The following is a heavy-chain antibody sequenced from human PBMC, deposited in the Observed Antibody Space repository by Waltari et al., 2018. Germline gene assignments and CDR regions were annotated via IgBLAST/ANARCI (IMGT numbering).Heavy chain of an antibody. CDR1: GYSISSGYY. CDR2: IYHSGST. D-gene: IGHD3-3*01. Sequence: QVQLQESGPGLVKPSETLSLTCAVSGYSISSGYYWGWLRQPPGKGLEWIGSIYHSGSTYYNPSLKSRVTISVDTSKNQFSLKLSSVTAADTAVYYCARLLTTLSGYYFDYWGQGTLVTVSS. J-gene: IGHJ4*02. V-gene: IGHV4-38-2*01. CDR3: ARLLTTLSGYYFDY.